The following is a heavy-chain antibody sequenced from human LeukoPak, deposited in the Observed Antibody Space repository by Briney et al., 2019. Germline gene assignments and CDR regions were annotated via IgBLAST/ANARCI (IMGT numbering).Heavy chain of an antibody. Sequence: PGGSLRLSCVASGFSLSSSTMSWVRQAAGRGLEWVAKMKEDGSDENYVDSVKGRFTISRDNARNSLHLQMNSLRAEDTAVYFCARGGAGGGYFPTWGQGILVIVSS. CDR3: ARGGAGGGYFPT. CDR2: MKEDGSDE. J-gene: IGHJ1*01. V-gene: IGHV3-7*01. CDR1: GFSLSSST. D-gene: IGHD3-16*01.